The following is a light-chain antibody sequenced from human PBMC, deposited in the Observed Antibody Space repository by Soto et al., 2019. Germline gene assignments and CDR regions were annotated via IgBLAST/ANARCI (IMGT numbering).Light chain of an antibody. V-gene: IGKV2-28*01. CDR3: MQALQTRWT. Sequence: DIVMTQSPLSLPVTPGEPASISCRSSQSLLHSNGYNYLDWYLQKPGQSPQLLIYLGSNRASGVPDRFSGSGSGKDFTLKIRRVEAEDVGVYFCMQALQTRWTFGQGTKVEIK. CDR2: LGS. CDR1: QSLLHSNGYNY. J-gene: IGKJ1*01.